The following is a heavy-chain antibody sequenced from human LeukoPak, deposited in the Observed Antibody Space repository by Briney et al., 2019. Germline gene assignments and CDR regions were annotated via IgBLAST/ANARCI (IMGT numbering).Heavy chain of an antibody. CDR1: GFTFGDYA. D-gene: IGHD4-17*01. Sequence: GRSLRLSCTASGFTFGDYAMSWVRQAPGKELEWVGFIRSKAYGGTTEYAASVKGRFTISRDDSKTIAYLQMNSLKTEDTAVYYCTRDVTVTFDDWGQGTLVTVSS. V-gene: IGHV3-49*04. CDR2: IRSKAYGGTT. CDR3: TRDVTVTFDD. J-gene: IGHJ4*02.